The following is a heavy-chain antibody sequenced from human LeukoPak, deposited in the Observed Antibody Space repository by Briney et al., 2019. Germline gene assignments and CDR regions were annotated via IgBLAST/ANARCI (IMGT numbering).Heavy chain of an antibody. CDR3: ARGIVVKPSANWFDP. V-gene: IGHV1-69*06. Sequence: SVKVSCKASGGTFSSYAISWVRQAPGQGLEWMGGIIPIFGTANYAQKFQGRVTITRDTSANTAYMELSSLRFEDTAVYYCARGIVVKPSANWFDPWGQGTPVTVSS. CDR2: IIPIFGTA. J-gene: IGHJ5*02. D-gene: IGHD2-2*01. CDR1: GGTFSSYA.